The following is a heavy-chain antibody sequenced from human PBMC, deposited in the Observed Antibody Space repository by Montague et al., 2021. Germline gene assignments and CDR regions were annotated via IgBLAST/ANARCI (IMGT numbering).Heavy chain of an antibody. CDR2: IYYSRRA. D-gene: IGHD1-14*01. J-gene: IGHJ6*02. Sequence: SETLSLTCSVSGASISDYYWRWIRQPPGKGLEWIGYIYYSRRANYNPSLKSRVTIPVDTSKNQFSLKLSSVTAADTAFYYCAVTNPYYYYGMDVWGQGTTVTVSS. V-gene: IGHV4-59*01. CDR1: GASISDYY. CDR3: AVTNPYYYYGMDV.